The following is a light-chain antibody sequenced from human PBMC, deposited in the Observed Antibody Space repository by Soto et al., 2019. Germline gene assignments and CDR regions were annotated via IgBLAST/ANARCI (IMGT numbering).Light chain of an antibody. CDR1: QSVSNNY. CDR3: QQYGSSPPYT. CDR2: GSS. Sequence: EVVLTQSPGTLSLSPGERATLSCRASQSVSNNYFAWYQQPPGQAPRLLIFGSSDRATGIPDRFSGSGSGTDFTLTISRLEPEDFAVYYCQQYGSSPPYTFGQGTKLEIK. J-gene: IGKJ2*01. V-gene: IGKV3-20*01.